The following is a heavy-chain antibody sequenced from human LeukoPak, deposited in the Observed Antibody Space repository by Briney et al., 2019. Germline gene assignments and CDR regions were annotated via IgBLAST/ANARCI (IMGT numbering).Heavy chain of an antibody. CDR2: IYYSGST. J-gene: IGHJ4*02. Sequence: SETLSLTCTVSGGSISSSSYYWGWIRQPPWKGLEWIGSIYYSGSTYYNPSLKSRVTISVDTSKNQFSLKLSSVTAADTAVYYCARRRYCSGGSCYDYWGQGTLVTVSS. CDR1: GGSISSSSYY. CDR3: ARRRYCSGGSCYDY. D-gene: IGHD2-15*01. V-gene: IGHV4-39*01.